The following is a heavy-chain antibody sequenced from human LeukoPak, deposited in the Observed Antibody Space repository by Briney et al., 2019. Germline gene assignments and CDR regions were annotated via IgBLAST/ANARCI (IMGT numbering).Heavy chain of an antibody. CDR2: IKQDGSEK. D-gene: IGHD5-18*01. V-gene: IGHV3-7*01. J-gene: IGHJ3*02. CDR3: ARVRAPDSGFRAFDI. Sequence: PGGSLRLSCAASGFTFSSYWMSWVRQAPGKGLEWVANIKQDGSEKYYVDSVKGRFTISRDNAKNSLYLQMNSLRAEDTAVYYCARVRAPDSGFRAFDIWGQGKMVTVSS. CDR1: GFTFSSYW.